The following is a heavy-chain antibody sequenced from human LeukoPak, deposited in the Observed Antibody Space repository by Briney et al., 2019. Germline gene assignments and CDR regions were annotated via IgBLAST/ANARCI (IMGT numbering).Heavy chain of an antibody. CDR3: ARNRPTMVRGETLRYYYGMDV. V-gene: IGHV1-2*02. D-gene: IGHD3-10*01. CDR2: INPNSGGT. CDR1: GYSFTSSW. J-gene: IGHJ6*02. Sequence: GESLRISCKGSGYSFTSSWISWVRQMPGKGLEWMGWINPNSGGTNYAQKFQGRVTMTRDTSISTAYMELSRLRSDDTAVYYCARNRPTMVRGETLRYYYGMDVWGQGTTVTVSS.